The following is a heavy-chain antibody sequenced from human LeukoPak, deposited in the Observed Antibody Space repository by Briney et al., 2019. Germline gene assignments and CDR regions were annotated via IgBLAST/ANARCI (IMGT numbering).Heavy chain of an antibody. V-gene: IGHV4-30-2*01. CDR1: GGSISSGGYS. D-gene: IGHD3-10*01. CDR2: IYHSGST. CDR3: ARGELIPNYGSGSFFDY. Sequence: SQTLSLTCAVSGGSISSGGYSWSWIRQPPGKGLEWIGYIYHSGSTYYNPSLKRRVTISVDRSKNQFSLKLSSVTAADTAVYYCARGELIPNYGSGSFFDYWGQGTLVTVSS. J-gene: IGHJ4*02.